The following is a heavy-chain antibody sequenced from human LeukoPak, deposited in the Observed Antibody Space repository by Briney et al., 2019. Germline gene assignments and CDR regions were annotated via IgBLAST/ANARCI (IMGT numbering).Heavy chain of an antibody. CDR2: ISSSSSYI. CDR3: AKSSNFWSGYSDS. CDR1: GASISGYY. D-gene: IGHD3-3*01. J-gene: IGHJ4*02. V-gene: IGHV3-11*03. Sequence: LSLTCTVSGASISGYYWSWIRQPPGKGLEWVSSISSSSSYIYYADSVKGRFTISRDNSKNTLYLQMNSLRAEDTAVYYCAKSSNFWSGYSDSWGQGTLVSVSS.